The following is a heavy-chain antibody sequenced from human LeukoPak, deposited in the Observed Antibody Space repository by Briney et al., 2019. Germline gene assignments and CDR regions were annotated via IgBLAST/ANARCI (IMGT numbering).Heavy chain of an antibody. CDR3: ARVYCTNGVCSEDDY. CDR2: INHSGST. J-gene: IGHJ4*02. D-gene: IGHD2-8*01. Sequence: SETPSLTCAVYGGSFSGYYWSWIRQPPGKGLEWIGEINHSGSTNYNPSLKSRVTISVDTSKNQFSLKLSSVTAADTAVYYCARVYCTNGVCSEDDYWGQGTLVTVSS. CDR1: GGSFSGYY. V-gene: IGHV4-34*01.